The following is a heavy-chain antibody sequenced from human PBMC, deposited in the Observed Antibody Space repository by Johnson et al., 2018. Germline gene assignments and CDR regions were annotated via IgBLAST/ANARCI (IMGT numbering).Heavy chain of an antibody. V-gene: IGHV3-30-3*01. CDR3: ARESSGIAAGGTEYFQH. Sequence: QVQLVESGGGVVQPGRSLRLSCAASGFTFSSYAMHWVRQAPGKGLEWVAVISYDGSNKYYADSVKGRFTISRDNSKKPRYLQMNSLRAEDPAVFYCARESSGIAAGGTEYFQHWGQGTLVTVSS. CDR1: GFTFSSYA. CDR2: ISYDGSNK. J-gene: IGHJ1*01. D-gene: IGHD6-13*01.